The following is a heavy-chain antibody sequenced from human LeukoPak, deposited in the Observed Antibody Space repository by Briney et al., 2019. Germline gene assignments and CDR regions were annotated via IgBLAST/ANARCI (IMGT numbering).Heavy chain of an antibody. J-gene: IGHJ4*02. D-gene: IGHD1-26*01. CDR1: GFIFSNYA. Sequence: GGSLRLSCAASGFIFSNYAMSWVRQTLGKGLEWVATISGSGDSTYYADSVKGRFTISRDNSKNTLYLQMNSLRAEDTAVCYCAVGAQPDFWGQGTLVTVSS. CDR3: AVGAQPDF. CDR2: ISGSGDST. V-gene: IGHV3-23*01.